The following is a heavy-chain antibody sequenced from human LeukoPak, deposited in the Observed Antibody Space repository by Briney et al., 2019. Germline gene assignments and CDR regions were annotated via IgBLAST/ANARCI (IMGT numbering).Heavy chain of an antibody. CDR2: MNPNSGNT. D-gene: IGHD2-8*01. Sequence: RASVKVSCKASGYTFTSYDINWARQATGQGLEWMGWMNPNSGNTGYAQKFQGRVTMTRNTSISTAYMELSSLRSEDTAVYYCARPENATANGFDPWGQGTLVTVSS. CDR1: GYTFTSYD. CDR3: ARPENATANGFDP. V-gene: IGHV1-8*01. J-gene: IGHJ5*02.